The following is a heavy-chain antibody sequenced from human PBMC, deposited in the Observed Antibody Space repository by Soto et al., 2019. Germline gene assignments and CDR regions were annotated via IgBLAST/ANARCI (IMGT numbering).Heavy chain of an antibody. CDR1: GFTFSSYA. V-gene: IGHV3-23*01. J-gene: IGHJ1*01. CDR3: VGQKPVAIKGFQH. D-gene: IGHD2-2*01. Sequence: EVQLLESGGGLVQPGGSLRLSCAASGFTFSSYAMSWVRQAPGKGLEWVSAISGSGGSTYYADSVKGRFTISRDNSKNTLYLQMNSLRAEDTAVYYCVGQKPVAIKGFQHWGQGTLVTVSS. CDR2: ISGSGGST.